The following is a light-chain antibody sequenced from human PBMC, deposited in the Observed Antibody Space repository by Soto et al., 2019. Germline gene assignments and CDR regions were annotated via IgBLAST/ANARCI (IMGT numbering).Light chain of an antibody. CDR1: QSVSSN. J-gene: IGKJ4*01. V-gene: IGKV3-15*01. CDR3: QQYNNWSPPLT. Sequence: EIVMTQSPATLSVSPGERATLSCRASQSVSSNLAWYQQKPGQAPRLLIYGASTRATGIPARFSGSGSGTEFTLTISSLQSQALAVYYSQQYNNWSPPLTFGGGTKVEIK. CDR2: GAS.